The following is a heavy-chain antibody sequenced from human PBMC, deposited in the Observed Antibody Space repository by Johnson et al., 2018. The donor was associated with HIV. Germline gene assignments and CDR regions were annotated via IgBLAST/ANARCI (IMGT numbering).Heavy chain of an antibody. D-gene: IGHD2-15*01. J-gene: IGHJ3*02. CDR1: GFTFSSYG. CDR3: AKGGDWSGGSCYPDAFDI. V-gene: IGHV3-33*06. CDR2: IWYDGSNK. Sequence: QVQLVESGGGVVQPGRSLRLSCAASGFTFSSYGMHWVRQAPGKGLEWVAVIWYDGSNKYYADSVKGRFTISRDNSKNRLYLQMNSQRAEDTAVYYCAKGGDWSGGSCYPDAFDIWGQGTMVTVSS.